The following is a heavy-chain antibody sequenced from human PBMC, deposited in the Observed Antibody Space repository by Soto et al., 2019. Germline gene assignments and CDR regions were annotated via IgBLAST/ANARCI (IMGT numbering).Heavy chain of an antibody. J-gene: IGHJ6*02. Sequence: PGGSLRLSCAASGFTFSSYAMHWVRQAPGKGLEWVAVISYDGSNKYYADSVKGRFTISRDNSKNTLYLQMNSLRAEDTAVYYCARAQGPGGYYYYGMDVWGQGTTVNV. CDR1: GFTFSSYA. V-gene: IGHV3-30-3*01. CDR3: ARAQGPGGYYYYGMDV. CDR2: ISYDGSNK.